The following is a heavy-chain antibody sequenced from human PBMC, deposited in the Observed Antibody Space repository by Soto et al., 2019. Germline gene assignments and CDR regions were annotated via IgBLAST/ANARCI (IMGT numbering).Heavy chain of an antibody. CDR3: ATDSNYDVSNSF. D-gene: IGHD3-3*01. Sequence: SVKVSCKASGGTLNNYAINWVRQAPGQGLEWMGGILPVSAPPDYAQKFQGRASITADHSTSTVYMELSRLKSDDTAVYFCATDSNYDVSNSFWGQGTLVTVSS. V-gene: IGHV1-69*13. CDR1: GGTLNNYA. CDR2: ILPVSAPP. J-gene: IGHJ4*02.